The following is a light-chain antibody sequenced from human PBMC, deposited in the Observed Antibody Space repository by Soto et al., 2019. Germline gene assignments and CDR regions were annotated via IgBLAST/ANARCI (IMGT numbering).Light chain of an antibody. J-gene: IGKJ3*01. CDR2: GAS. V-gene: IGKV3-20*01. Sequence: DIVLTQSPGTLSLSPGERATLSCRASQAVSSIYLAWYQQKPGQAPRLLIYGASYRATGTPDRFSGSGSGTDFTLTINRLEPEDFAVYYCQQYGSSRFTFGPGTKVDLK. CDR1: QAVSSIY. CDR3: QQYGSSRFT.